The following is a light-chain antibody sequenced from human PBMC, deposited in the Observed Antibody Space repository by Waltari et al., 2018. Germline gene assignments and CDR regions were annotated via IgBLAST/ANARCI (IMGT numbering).Light chain of an antibody. CDR1: QSLPYSDGHTC. CDR3: MQGTHWPRT. Sequence: QSLPYSDGHTCWYWFPQRPGKAPMRLIYTTSHRDPGLPYRFSRSGSGTDFTLKISRVEAEDFGIYYCMQGTHWPRTFGQWTKVEI. V-gene: IGKV2-30*01. J-gene: IGKJ1*01. CDR2: TTS.